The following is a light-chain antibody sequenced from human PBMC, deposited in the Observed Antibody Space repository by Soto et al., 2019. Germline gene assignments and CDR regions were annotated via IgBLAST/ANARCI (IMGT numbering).Light chain of an antibody. CDR2: GVS. V-gene: IGKV3-20*01. Sequence: IVLTQSPGTLSLSPGERATLSCVASKSIISGHLAWYQQRPGQAPRLLMYGVSSRASGIPDRFRGSGSGTDFTLTITRLEPEDFAVYSGQYYDSPPTCGQGTRLEIK. J-gene: IGKJ5*01. CDR1: KSIISGH. CDR3: QYYDSPPT.